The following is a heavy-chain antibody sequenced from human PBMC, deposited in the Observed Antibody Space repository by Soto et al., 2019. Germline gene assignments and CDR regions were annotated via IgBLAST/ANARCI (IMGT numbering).Heavy chain of an antibody. Sequence: QAQLVQSGPEVKKPGASVKVSCKASGYTFSSYGISWVRQAPGQGLEWLGWISPYDDDTKYAQNLQGRVRMTTDTSTRTGCMDLRSWSSVDTAIYYCARGGYYFCSGSRNYHYYGMDVWGQGTTVTVSS. CDR1: GYTFSSYG. D-gene: IGHD3-3*01. CDR2: ISPYDDDT. V-gene: IGHV1-18*01. CDR3: ARGGYYFCSGSRNYHYYGMDV. J-gene: IGHJ6*02.